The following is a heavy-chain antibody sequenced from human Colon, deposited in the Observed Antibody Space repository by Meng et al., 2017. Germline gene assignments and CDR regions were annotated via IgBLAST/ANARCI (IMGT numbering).Heavy chain of an antibody. J-gene: IGHJ4*02. V-gene: IGHV1-69*01. CDR3: TRGLATIPHFDY. D-gene: IGHD5-24*01. Sequence: QVWVVQSVAEVKKPGSSVKVSCKTSGGSFNTYGINWVRQAPKQGLEWMGGIIPMFPKTNYAQKFEGRLTITADESTSTAYMELSSLRSEDTAVYYCTRGLATIPHFDYWGQGTLVTVSS. CDR2: IIPMFPKT. CDR1: GGSFNTYG.